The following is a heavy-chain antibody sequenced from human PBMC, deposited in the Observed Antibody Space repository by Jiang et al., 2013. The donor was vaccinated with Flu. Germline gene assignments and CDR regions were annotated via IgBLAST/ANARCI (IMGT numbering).Heavy chain of an antibody. CDR1: GGSISSYY. CDR3: ARERRDYDSSGYYHYYYGMDV. V-gene: IGHV4-59*01. J-gene: IGHJ6*04. CDR2: IYNSGST. D-gene: IGHD3-22*01. Sequence: GSGLVKPSETLSLTCTVSGGSISSYYWKWIRQSPGKGLEWIGYIYNSGSTNYNPSLKSRVTISVDTSNNQFSLKLSSVTAADTAVYYCARERRDYDSSGYYHYYYGMDVVGQRDHGHRLL.